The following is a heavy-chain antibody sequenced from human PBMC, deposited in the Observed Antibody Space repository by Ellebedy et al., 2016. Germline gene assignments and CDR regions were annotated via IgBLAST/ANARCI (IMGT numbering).Heavy chain of an antibody. Sequence: GESLKISCVVSGSTLSTYWMSWFRQAPGKGLEWVASIKQDGSQKDYLDSVKGRFTISRDNAKNSLYLQMNSLRAEDTAVYYCAGGSGWLCDQWGQGTLVTVSS. CDR2: IKQDGSQK. D-gene: IGHD6-19*01. CDR3: AGGSGWLCDQ. CDR1: GSTLSTYW. J-gene: IGHJ4*02. V-gene: IGHV3-7*01.